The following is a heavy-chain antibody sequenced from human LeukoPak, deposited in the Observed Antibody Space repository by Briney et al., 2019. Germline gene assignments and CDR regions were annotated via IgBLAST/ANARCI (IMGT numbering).Heavy chain of an antibody. CDR3: ARRPRLIYDSSGYYLKGPFDY. CDR2: INHSGST. D-gene: IGHD3-22*01. Sequence: SETLSLTCAVYGGSFSGYYWSWIRQPPGKGLEWNGEINHSGSTNYNPSLKSRVTISVDTSKNQFSLRLSSVTAADTAVYYCARRPRLIYDSSGYYLKGPFDYWGQGTLVTVSS. CDR1: GGSFSGYY. J-gene: IGHJ4*02. V-gene: IGHV4-34*01.